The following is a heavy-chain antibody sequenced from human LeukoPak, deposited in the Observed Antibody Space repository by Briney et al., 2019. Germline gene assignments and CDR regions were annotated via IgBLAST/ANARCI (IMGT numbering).Heavy chain of an antibody. CDR2: IIPIFGTA. CDR1: GGTFSSYA. V-gene: IGHV1-69*05. Sequence: ASVEVSCKASGGTFSSYAISWVRQAPGQGLEWMGGIIPIFGTANYAQKFQGRVTITTDESTSTAYMELSSLRSEDTAVYYCARENAGIAAAGTNWFDPWGQGTLVTVSS. D-gene: IGHD6-13*01. J-gene: IGHJ5*02. CDR3: ARENAGIAAAGTNWFDP.